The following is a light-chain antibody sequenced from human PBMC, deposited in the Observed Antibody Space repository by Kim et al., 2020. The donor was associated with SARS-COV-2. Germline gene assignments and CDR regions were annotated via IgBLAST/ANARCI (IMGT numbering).Light chain of an antibody. CDR3: QKYDSAPYT. CDR2: AAS. Sequence: SASVGDRVTITGRARQGISNYLAWYQQKPGKVPELLIFAASALQSGVPSRFSGSGSGTDFTLTISSLQPEDVATYYCQKYDSAPYTLGQGTKLEI. J-gene: IGKJ2*01. CDR1: QGISNY. V-gene: IGKV1-27*01.